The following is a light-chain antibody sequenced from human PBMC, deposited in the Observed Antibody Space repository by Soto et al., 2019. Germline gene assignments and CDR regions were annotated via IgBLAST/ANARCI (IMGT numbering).Light chain of an antibody. V-gene: IGKV3-20*01. CDR2: GAS. CDR1: QTVSSNY. CDR3: EQYGSTPPT. J-gene: IGKJ1*01. Sequence: EIILTQSPDTLSLSPGERATLSCRASQTVSSNYLAWCQQRPGLAPRLLIYGASSRASGIPDRFSGSGSGTDFTLIISRLEPEDFAVYYCEQYGSTPPTFGQGTKVDIK.